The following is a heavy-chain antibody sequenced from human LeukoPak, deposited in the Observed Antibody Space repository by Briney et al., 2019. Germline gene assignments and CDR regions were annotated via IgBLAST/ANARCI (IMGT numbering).Heavy chain of an antibody. V-gene: IGHV4-30-4*01. Sequence: PSETLSLTCTVSGGSISSGDYYWSWIRQPPGKGLEWIGYIYYSGSTYYNPSLKSRVTISVDTSKNQFSLKLSSVTAADTAVYYCARLVYSDTSGYYYLSPYNWCDPWGQGTLVTVSS. CDR3: ARLVYSDTSGYYYLSPYNWCDP. CDR1: GGSISSGDYY. CDR2: IYYSGST. D-gene: IGHD3-22*01. J-gene: IGHJ5*02.